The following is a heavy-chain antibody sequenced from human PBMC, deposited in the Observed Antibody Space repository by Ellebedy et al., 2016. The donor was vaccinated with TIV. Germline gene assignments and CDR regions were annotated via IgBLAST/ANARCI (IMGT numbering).Heavy chain of an antibody. Sequence: AASVKVSCKASGYTFTSYFMRWVRQAPGQGLEWMGIINPSVGSTTYAQKLQGRVTMTRDTSTSTVYMELSSLRSEDTAVYYCARARSSGWLHTPDYWGQGTLVTVSS. CDR3: ARARSSGWLHTPDY. V-gene: IGHV1-46*04. J-gene: IGHJ4*02. CDR2: INPSVGST. D-gene: IGHD6-19*01. CDR1: GYTFTSYF.